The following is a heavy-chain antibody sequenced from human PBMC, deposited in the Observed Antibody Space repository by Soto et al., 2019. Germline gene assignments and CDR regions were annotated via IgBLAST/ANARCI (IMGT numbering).Heavy chain of an antibody. J-gene: IGHJ3*02. CDR3: LKDRVAGELSLYTRHAFDI. CDR1: GFTFSSYA. Sequence: GGSLRLSCAASGFTFSSYAMSWVRQAPGKGLEWVSAISGSGGSTYYADSVKGRFTISRDNSKNTLYLQMNSLRAEDTAVYYCLKDRVAGELSLYTRHAFDIWGQGTMVTVSS. D-gene: IGHD3-16*02. V-gene: IGHV3-23*01. CDR2: ISGSGGST.